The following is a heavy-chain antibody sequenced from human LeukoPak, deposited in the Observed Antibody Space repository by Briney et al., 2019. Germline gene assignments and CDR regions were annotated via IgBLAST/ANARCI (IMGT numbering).Heavy chain of an antibody. CDR2: IRYDGSNK. Sequence: QSGGSLRLSRAASGFTFSSYGMHWVRQAPGKGLEWVAFIRYDGSNKYYADSVKGRFTISRDNSKNTLYLQMNSLRAEDTAVYYCAKDHQLWPPSNYWGQGTLVTVSS. J-gene: IGHJ4*02. V-gene: IGHV3-30*02. D-gene: IGHD5-18*01. CDR1: GFTFSSYG. CDR3: AKDHQLWPPSNY.